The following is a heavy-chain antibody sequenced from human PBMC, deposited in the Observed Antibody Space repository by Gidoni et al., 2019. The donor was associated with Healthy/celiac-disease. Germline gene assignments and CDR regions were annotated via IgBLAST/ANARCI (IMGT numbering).Heavy chain of an antibody. CDR3: AKAPNWNIQSNWFDP. V-gene: IGHV3-9*01. CDR1: GFTFDDYA. D-gene: IGHD1-1*01. J-gene: IGHJ5*02. CDR2: ISWNSGSI. Sequence: EVQLVESGGGLVQPGRSLRLSCAASGFTFDDYAMHWVRQAPGKGLEWVSGISWNSGSIGYADSVKGRFTISRDNAKNSLYLQMNSLRAEDTALYYCAKAPNWNIQSNWFDPWGQGTLVTVSS.